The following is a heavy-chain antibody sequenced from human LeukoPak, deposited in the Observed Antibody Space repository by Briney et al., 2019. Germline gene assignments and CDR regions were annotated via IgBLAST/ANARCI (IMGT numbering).Heavy chain of an antibody. Sequence: SETLSLTCTVSGGSISSYDWSWIRQPPGKGLEWVGYIYYSGSTNSNPSLKNPVTISVDTSKNYFSMKLNSLPAADTAVYYCARAYYSDSNAPYYFDYWGQGTLVTVSS. CDR2: IYYSGST. V-gene: IGHV4-59*08. CDR1: GGSISSYD. J-gene: IGHJ4*02. D-gene: IGHD3-22*01. CDR3: ARAYYSDSNAPYYFDY.